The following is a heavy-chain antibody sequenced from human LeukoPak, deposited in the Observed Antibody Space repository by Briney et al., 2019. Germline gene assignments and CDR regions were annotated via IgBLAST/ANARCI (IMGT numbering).Heavy chain of an antibody. CDR2: ISYDGSNK. J-gene: IGHJ4*02. D-gene: IGHD1-1*01. CDR1: GFTFSSYP. CDR3: VRVGPDVSTSGIDY. Sequence: GGSLRLSCAASGFTFSSYPMHWVRQAPGKGLEWVAVISYDGSNKYYADSVKGRFTISRDNSKNTLYLQMNSLRPDDTAVYYCVRVGPDVSTSGIDYWGQGTLVTVSS. V-gene: IGHV3-30-3*01.